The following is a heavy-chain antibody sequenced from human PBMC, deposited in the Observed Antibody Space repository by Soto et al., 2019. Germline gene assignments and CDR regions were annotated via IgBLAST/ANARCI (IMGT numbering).Heavy chain of an antibody. CDR1: EFTISSYA. J-gene: IGHJ4*02. D-gene: IGHD3-22*01. Sequence: GRSLWLYCGASEFTISSYAMNCVRQAPGKGLEWVSVISGSGGSTHYADSVKGRSTISRDNSKNTLYLQVNSLRAEDTAVYYCAKEADISGYHPDYWGQGTQVSVSS. CDR2: ISGSGGST. CDR3: AKEADISGYHPDY. V-gene: IGHV3-23*01.